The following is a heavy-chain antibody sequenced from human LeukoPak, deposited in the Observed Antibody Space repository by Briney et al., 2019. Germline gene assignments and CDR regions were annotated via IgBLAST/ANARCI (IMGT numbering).Heavy chain of an antibody. D-gene: IGHD3-9*01. V-gene: IGHV4-39*07. CDR2: IYYSGST. Sequence: PSETLSLTCTVSGGSISSSSYYWGWIRQPPGKGLEWIGSIYYSGSTYYNPSLKSRVTISVDTSKSQFSLKLSSVTAADTAVYYCARAVSDYDILTGYSHWFDPWGQGTLVTVSS. CDR1: GGSISSSSYY. J-gene: IGHJ5*02. CDR3: ARAVSDYDILTGYSHWFDP.